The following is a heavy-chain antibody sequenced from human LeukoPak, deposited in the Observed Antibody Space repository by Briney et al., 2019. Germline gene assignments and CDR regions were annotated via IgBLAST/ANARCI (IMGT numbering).Heavy chain of an antibody. J-gene: IGHJ4*02. CDR2: ISYDGSNK. Sequence: RGSLRLSCAAPGFTFSSYGTHWVRQAPGKGLEWVAVISYDGSNKYYADSVKGRFTISRDNSKNTLYLQMNSLRAEDTAVYYCAKDHTARVDTAMSDWGQGTLVTVSS. CDR1: GFTFSSYG. V-gene: IGHV3-30*18. CDR3: AKDHTARVDTAMSD. D-gene: IGHD5-18*01.